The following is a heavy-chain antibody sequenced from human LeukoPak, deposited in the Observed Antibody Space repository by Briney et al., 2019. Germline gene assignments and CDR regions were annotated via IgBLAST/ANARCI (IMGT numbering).Heavy chain of an antibody. CDR1: GFTFSSYS. D-gene: IGHD3-9*01. J-gene: IGHJ6*02. Sequence: PGGSLRLSCAASGFTFSSYSMNWVRQVPGKGLEWVSSISSSSSYIYYADSVKGRFTISRDNAKNSLYLQMNSLRAEDTAVYYCASLFDILTGYPPAEGYYGMDVWGQGTTVTVSS. CDR2: ISSSSSYI. CDR3: ASLFDILTGYPPAEGYYGMDV. V-gene: IGHV3-21*01.